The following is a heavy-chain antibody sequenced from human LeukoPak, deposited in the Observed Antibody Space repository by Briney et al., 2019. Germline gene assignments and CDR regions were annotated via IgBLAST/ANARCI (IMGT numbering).Heavy chain of an antibody. CDR3: ARVGQQLANYYYYGMDV. CDR1: GGTFSSYA. D-gene: IGHD6-13*01. V-gene: IGHV1-69*01. Sequence: ASVKVSCKASGGTFSSYAISWVRQAPGQGLGWMGGIIPIFGTANYAQKFQGRVTITADESTSTAYMELSSLRSEDTAVYYCARVGQQLANYYYYGMDVWGQGTTVTVSS. CDR2: IIPIFGTA. J-gene: IGHJ6*02.